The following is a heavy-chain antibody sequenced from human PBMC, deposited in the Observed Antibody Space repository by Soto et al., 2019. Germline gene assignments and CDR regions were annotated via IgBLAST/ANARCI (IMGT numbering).Heavy chain of an antibody. J-gene: IGHJ5*01. V-gene: IGHV3-7*04. CDR2: ISPDGSGT. D-gene: IGHD3-10*01. CDR3: ARWIRGTPDS. CDR1: GFTFSTYW. Sequence: EVQLVASGGGLVQPGGSLRLSCAASGFTFSTYWMGWVRQAPAKGLEWVANISPDGSGTYYVDSMKGRFVISRDNAKNSLYLQVNSLTAEDTAVYYCARWIRGTPDSWGQGTLVTVSS.